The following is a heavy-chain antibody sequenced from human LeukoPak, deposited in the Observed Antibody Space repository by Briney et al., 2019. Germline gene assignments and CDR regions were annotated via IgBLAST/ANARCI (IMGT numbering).Heavy chain of an antibody. V-gene: IGHV6-1*01. CDR3: ARDLTWYSSGWYSPGDFDP. J-gene: IGHJ5*02. CDR2: TYYRSKWYN. CDR1: GDSVSSNSAA. Sequence: SQTLSLTCAISGDSVSSNSAAWNWIRQSPSRGLEWLGRTYYRSKWYNDYAVSVKSRITINPDTSKNQFSLQLNSVAPEDTAVYYCARDLTWYSSGWYSPGDFDPWGQGTLVTVSS. D-gene: IGHD6-19*01.